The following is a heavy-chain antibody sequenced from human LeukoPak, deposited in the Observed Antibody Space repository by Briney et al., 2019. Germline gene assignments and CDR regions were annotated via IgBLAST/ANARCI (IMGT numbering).Heavy chain of an antibody. D-gene: IGHD3-3*01. CDR1: GFTFSSYA. Sequence: HPGGSLRLSCAASGFTFSSYAMSWVRQASGKGLEWVSAISGSGGSTYYADSVKGRFTISRDNSKNTLYLQMNSLRAEDTAVYYCATQIRDFWSGYSRTRDYWGQGTLVTVSS. CDR2: ISGSGGST. J-gene: IGHJ4*02. CDR3: ATQIRDFWSGYSRTRDY. V-gene: IGHV3-23*01.